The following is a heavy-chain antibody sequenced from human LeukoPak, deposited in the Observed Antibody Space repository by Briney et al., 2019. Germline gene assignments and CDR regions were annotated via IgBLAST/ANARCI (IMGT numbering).Heavy chain of an antibody. CDR2: ISSSSGYI. V-gene: IGHV3-21*01. D-gene: IGHD6-6*01. CDR3: VRIGGASTAALRDAFDI. J-gene: IGHJ3*02. Sequence: PGGSLRLSCAASGFTVANDRMSWVRQAPGKGLEWVSPISSSSGYIYYADSVKGRFTISRDNAKYSLDLQMNSLRAEDTAVYYCVRIGGASTAALRDAFDIWGQGTMVTVSS. CDR1: GFTVANDR.